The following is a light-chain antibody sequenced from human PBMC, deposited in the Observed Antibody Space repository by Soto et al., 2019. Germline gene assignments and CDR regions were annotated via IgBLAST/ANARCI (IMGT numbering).Light chain of an antibody. Sequence: DIVMTQSPDSLAVSLGERATINCKSSQSVLYSSNNKNYLAWYQQKPGQPPKLLIYWASTRESGVPDRFSGSGSGTDFTLTISSLQAEDVAVYYCQQGYRPWTFGQGTKVEIK. CDR3: QQGYRPWT. CDR2: WAS. CDR1: QSVLYSSNNKNY. V-gene: IGKV4-1*01. J-gene: IGKJ1*01.